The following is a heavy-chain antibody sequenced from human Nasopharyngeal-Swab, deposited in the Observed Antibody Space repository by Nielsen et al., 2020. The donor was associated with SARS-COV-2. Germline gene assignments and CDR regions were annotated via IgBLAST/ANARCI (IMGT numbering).Heavy chain of an antibody. V-gene: IGHV3-23*01. D-gene: IGHD5-18*01. CDR3: AKGPRVTAPSAY. J-gene: IGHJ4*02. Sequence: GESLKTSCAASGFTFDTYVMSWVRQAPGKGLEWVSSIGGSDGTTAYADSVKGRFTISRDNSRSTLYLQMNNLRAEDTATYYCAKGPRVTAPSAYWGQGTLVTVSS. CDR2: IGGSDGTT. CDR1: GFTFDTYV.